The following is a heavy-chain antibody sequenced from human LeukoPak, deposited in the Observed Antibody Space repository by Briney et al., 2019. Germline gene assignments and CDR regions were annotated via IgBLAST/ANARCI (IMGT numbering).Heavy chain of an antibody. CDR2: IYHSGST. D-gene: IGHD6-19*01. Sequence: SETLSLTCTVSGGSISSYYWSWIRQPPGKGLEWIGYIYHSGSTNYNPSLKSRVTISVDTSKNQFSLKLSSVTAADTAVYYCARRNVGYRSGQLDYWGQGTLVTVSS. CDR3: ARRNVGYRSGQLDY. V-gene: IGHV4-59*01. J-gene: IGHJ4*02. CDR1: GGSISSYY.